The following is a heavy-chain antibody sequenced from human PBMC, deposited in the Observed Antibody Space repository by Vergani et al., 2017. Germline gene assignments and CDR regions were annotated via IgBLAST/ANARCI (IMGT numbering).Heavy chain of an antibody. J-gene: IGHJ4*02. CDR3: ATIGYRRWGYYFDY. CDR1: GDSISSNNC. V-gene: IGHV4-4*03. CDR2: ICHTEDT. D-gene: IGHD2-2*02. Sequence: QVQLQESGPGLVKPPGTLSLTCAASGDSISSNNCWTWVRQPPGRVLEWIGEICHTEDTKYSPSLKSRVTVSVDESRNLFSLRLNSVTAADTAVYYCATIGYRRWGYYFDYWGQGILVTVSS.